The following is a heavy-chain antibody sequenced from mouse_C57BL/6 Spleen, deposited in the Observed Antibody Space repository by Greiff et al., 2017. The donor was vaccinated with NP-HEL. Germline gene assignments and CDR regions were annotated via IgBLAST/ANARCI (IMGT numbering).Heavy chain of an antibody. CDR1: GFTFTDYY. CDR2: IRNKANGYTT. J-gene: IGHJ2*01. V-gene: IGHV7-3*01. Sequence: EVNLVESGGGLVQPGGSLSLSCAASGFTFTDYYMSWVRQPPGKALEWLGFIRNKANGYTTEYSASVKGRFTISRDNSQSILYLQMNALRAEDSATYYCARSGHYFDYWGQGTTLTVSS. CDR3: ARSGHYFDY.